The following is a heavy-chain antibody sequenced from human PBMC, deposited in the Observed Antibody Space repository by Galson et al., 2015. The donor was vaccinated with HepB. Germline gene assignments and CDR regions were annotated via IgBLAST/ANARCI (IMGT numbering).Heavy chain of an antibody. D-gene: IGHD1-1*01. V-gene: IGHV3-33*01. CDR2: IWYDGGNK. CDR1: GFIFSSYG. Sequence: SLRLSCAASGFIFSSYGMHWVRQAPGKGLEWVAVIWYDGGNKYYAGSVKGRFTISRDKSKNTLYLQMNSLRAEDTALYYCARDGTTMLERHFDYWGDGTLVTVSS. J-gene: IGHJ4*01. CDR3: ARDGTTMLERHFDY.